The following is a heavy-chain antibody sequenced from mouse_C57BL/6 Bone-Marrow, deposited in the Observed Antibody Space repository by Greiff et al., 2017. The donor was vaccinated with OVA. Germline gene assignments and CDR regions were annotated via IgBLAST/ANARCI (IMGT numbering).Heavy chain of an antibody. J-gene: IGHJ4*01. CDR1: GFSLSTSGMG. CDR2: IYWDDDK. CDR3: ARMELLYYAMDY. V-gene: IGHV8-12*01. D-gene: IGHD2-1*01. Sequence: QVTLKESGPGILQSSQTLSLTCSFSGFSLSTSGMGVSWIRQPSGKGLEWLAHIYWDDDKRYNPSLKSRLTISKDTSRNQVFLKITSVDTADTATYYCARMELLYYAMDYWGQGTSVTVSS.